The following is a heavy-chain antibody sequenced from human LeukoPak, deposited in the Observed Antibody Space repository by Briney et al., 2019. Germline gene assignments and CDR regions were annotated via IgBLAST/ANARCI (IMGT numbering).Heavy chain of an antibody. CDR2: IIPILGIA. Sequence: ASVKVSCKASGGTFSSYAISWVRQAPGQGLEWMGRIIPILGIANYAQKFQGRVTITADKSTSTAYMELSSLRSEDTAVYYCARDPDYYDSSGYYWFDYWGQGTLVIVSS. J-gene: IGHJ4*02. V-gene: IGHV1-69*04. D-gene: IGHD3-22*01. CDR1: GGTFSSYA. CDR3: ARDPDYYDSSGYYWFDY.